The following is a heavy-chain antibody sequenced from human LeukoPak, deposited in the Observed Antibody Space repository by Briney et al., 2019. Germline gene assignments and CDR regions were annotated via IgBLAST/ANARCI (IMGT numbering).Heavy chain of an antibody. Sequence: RSHTLSLTCTVSAGSISSGDYYGRWSRQPPGKGLEWIGYIYYSGSTYYNPSLKSRVTISVDTSKNQFSLKLSSVTAADTAVYYCASGDYGPNFDYWGQGTLVTVSS. CDR2: IYYSGST. J-gene: IGHJ4*02. CDR3: ASGDYGPNFDY. V-gene: IGHV4-30-4*08. D-gene: IGHD4-17*01. CDR1: AGSISSGDYY.